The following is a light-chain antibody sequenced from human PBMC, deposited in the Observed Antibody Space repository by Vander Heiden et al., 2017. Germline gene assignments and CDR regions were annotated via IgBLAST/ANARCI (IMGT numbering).Light chain of an antibody. CDR3: QQCGSSPLT. CDR1: QSVSSNY. Sequence: EVVMTQSPGTLSLASGERATLCCRTSQSVSSNYLAWYQQKPGQAPRLLIYGASSRATGIPDRFSGSGSGTDFTLTISRLEAEDVAVYYCQQCGSSPLTFGGGTKVEIK. V-gene: IGKV3-20*01. J-gene: IGKJ4*01. CDR2: GAS.